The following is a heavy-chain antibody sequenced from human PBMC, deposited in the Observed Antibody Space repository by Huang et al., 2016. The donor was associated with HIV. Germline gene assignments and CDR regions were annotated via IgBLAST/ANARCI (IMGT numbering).Heavy chain of an antibody. Sequence: EVQLVESGGGLVQPEGSLRLSCAASGFTFSSYWMHWVRQVPGKGLVWVSHIKSDGSSTSYADSVKGRFTISRDNAKNTLYLQMNSLRAEDTAVYYCARGSRQGKYYYGSGTAYWGQGTLVTVSS. V-gene: IGHV3-74*01. CDR1: GFTFSSYW. D-gene: IGHD3-10*01. J-gene: IGHJ4*02. CDR2: IKSDGSST. CDR3: ARGSRQGKYYYGSGTAY.